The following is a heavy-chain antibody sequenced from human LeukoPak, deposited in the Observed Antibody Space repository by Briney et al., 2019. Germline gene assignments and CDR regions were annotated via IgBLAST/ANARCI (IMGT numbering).Heavy chain of an antibody. CDR2: IYYSGST. CDR1: GGSISSYY. J-gene: IGHJ4*02. CDR3: ARVRAVTRDGYRYYFDS. D-gene: IGHD5-24*01. Sequence: SETLSLTCTVSGGSISSYYWSWIRQPPGKGLEWIGYIYYSGSTNYNPSLKSRVTISVDTSKNQFSLKLSSVTAADTAVYYCARVRAVTRDGYRYYFDSWGQGTLVTVSS. V-gene: IGHV4-59*01.